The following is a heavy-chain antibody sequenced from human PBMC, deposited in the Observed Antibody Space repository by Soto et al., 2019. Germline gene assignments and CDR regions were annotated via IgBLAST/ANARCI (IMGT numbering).Heavy chain of an antibody. D-gene: IGHD1-26*01. CDR1: GFSISNAW. CDR2: IKRKTDGGTT. Sequence: EVQLVESGGGLVKPGGSLRLSCAASGFSISNAWMTWVRQAPGKGLEWVGRIKRKTDGGTTEYAAPVKARFTSSRDDSKTTLYLQTNSLKTEDTAVYYCTTHTYGSSTDWGQGTLVTVSS. CDR3: TTHTYGSSTD. V-gene: IGHV3-15*01. J-gene: IGHJ4*02.